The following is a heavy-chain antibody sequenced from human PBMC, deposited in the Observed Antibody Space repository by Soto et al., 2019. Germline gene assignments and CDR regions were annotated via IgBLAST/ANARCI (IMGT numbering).Heavy chain of an antibody. CDR1: GGSISSGDYY. Sequence: QVQLQESGPGLVKPSQTLSLTCTVSGGSISSGDYYWSWIRQPPGKGLEWIGYIYYSGSTYYNPSLQGRVTLSVDTSKNQFSMKLSSLTAADTAVYYCASALSYGSDAFDIWGQGTMVTVSS. CDR3: ASALSYGSDAFDI. CDR2: IYYSGST. D-gene: IGHD6-13*01. J-gene: IGHJ3*02. V-gene: IGHV4-30-4*01.